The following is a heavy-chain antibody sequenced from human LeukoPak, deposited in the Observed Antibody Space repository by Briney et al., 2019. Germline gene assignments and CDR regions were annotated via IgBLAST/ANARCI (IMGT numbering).Heavy chain of an antibody. CDR2: INHSGST. D-gene: IGHD4-17*01. J-gene: IGHJ5*02. CDR3: ERRLRPPRYGDYFVWFDP. V-gene: IGHV4-34*01. CDR1: GGSFSGYY. Sequence: PSETLSLTCAVYGGSFSGYYWSWIRQPPGKGLEWIGEINHSGSTNYNPSLKSRVTISVDTSKNQFSLKLSSVTAADTAVYYCERRLRPPRYGDYFVWFDPWGQGTLVTVSS.